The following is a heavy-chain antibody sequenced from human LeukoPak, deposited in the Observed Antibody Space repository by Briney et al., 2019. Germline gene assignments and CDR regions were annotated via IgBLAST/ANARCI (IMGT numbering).Heavy chain of an antibody. CDR1: GGSFSGYY. J-gene: IGHJ6*03. V-gene: IGHV4-30-4*08. CDR3: AKTPYCSSTSCYYYYYMDV. D-gene: IGHD2-2*01. CDR2: IYYSGST. Sequence: SETLSLTCAVYGGSFSGYYWSWIRQPPGKGLEWIGYIYYSGSTYYNPSLKSRVTISVDTSKNQFSLKLSSVTAADTAVYYCAKTPYCSSTSCYYYYYMDVWGKGTTVTVSS.